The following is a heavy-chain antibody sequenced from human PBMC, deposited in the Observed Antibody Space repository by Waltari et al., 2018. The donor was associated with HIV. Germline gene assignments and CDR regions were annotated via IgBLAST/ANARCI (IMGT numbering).Heavy chain of an antibody. CDR2: IWDDGSNK. Sequence: QVQLVASGGGVVQPGRSLRLSCAASGFTFPNSAIQRARPAPAAGLGWVALIWDDGSNKFYADSVKGRFIISRDNSKNTLYRQINSLRADDTAVYYCTRDKQTTGATRDYWGQGTLVTVSS. J-gene: IGHJ4*02. CDR1: GFTFPNSA. V-gene: IGHV3-33*01. D-gene: IGHD2-15*01. CDR3: TRDKQTTGATRDY.